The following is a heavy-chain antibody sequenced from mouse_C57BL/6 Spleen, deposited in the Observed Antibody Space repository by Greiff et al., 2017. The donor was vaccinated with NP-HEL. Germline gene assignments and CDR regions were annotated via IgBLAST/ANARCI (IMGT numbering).Heavy chain of an antibody. CDR3: AREGYGSKDYAMDY. CDR1: GYTFTSYD. Sequence: QVQLQQSGPELVKPGASVKLSCKASGYTFTSYDINWVKQRPGQGLEWIGWVYPRDGSTKYNEKFKGKATLTVDTSSSTAYMELHSLTSEDSAVYFCAREGYGSKDYAMDYWGQGTSVTVSS. V-gene: IGHV1-85*01. CDR2: VYPRDGST. J-gene: IGHJ4*01. D-gene: IGHD1-1*01.